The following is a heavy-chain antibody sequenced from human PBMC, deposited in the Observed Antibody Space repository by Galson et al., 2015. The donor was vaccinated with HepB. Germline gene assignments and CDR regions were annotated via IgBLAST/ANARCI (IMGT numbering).Heavy chain of an antibody. CDR1: GYTLTELP. V-gene: IGHV1-24*01. D-gene: IGHD2-2*02. CDR2: FDPEDGET. J-gene: IGHJ3*02. Sequence: SVKVSCKVSGYTLTELPMHWARQAPGKGLEWMGGFDPEDGETIYAQKFQGRVTMTEDTSTDTAYMELSSLRSEDTAVYNCATLSRAYQPLLYNAFDIWGQGTMVTVSS. CDR3: ATLSRAYQPLLYNAFDI.